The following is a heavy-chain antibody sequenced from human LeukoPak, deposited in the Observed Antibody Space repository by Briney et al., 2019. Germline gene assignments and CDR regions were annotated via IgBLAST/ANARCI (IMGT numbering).Heavy chain of an antibody. CDR3: ARVVTPKYCSSPSCYWKVWFDP. CDR1: GYTFTGYY. V-gene: IGHV1-69*13. J-gene: IGHJ5*02. CDR2: IIPIFGTA. Sequence: ASVKVSCKASGYTFTGYYMHWVRQDPGDGLEWMGGIIPIFGTANYAQKFQGRLTITADEFTGQAYMELRSLRSEDTAVYYCARVVTPKYCSSPSCYWKVWFDPWGQGTLVTVSS. D-gene: IGHD2-2*01.